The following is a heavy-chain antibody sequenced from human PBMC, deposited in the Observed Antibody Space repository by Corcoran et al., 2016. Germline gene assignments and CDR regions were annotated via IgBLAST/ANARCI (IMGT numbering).Heavy chain of an antibody. J-gene: IGHJ6*02. D-gene: IGHD2-15*01. CDR3: AKVVATVMDV. V-gene: IGHV4-39*07. CDR2: IYYSGST. CDR1: GGSISSSSYY. Sequence: LQLQESGPGLVKPSETLSLTCTVSGGSISSSSYYWGWIRQPPGKGLEWIGSIYYSGSTYYNPSLKSRVTISVDTSKNQFSLKLSAVTAADTAVYYCAKVVATVMDVWGQGTTVTVSS.